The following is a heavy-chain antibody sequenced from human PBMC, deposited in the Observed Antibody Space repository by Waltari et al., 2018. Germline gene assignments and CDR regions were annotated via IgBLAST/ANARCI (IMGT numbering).Heavy chain of an antibody. CDR3: AKGYSYGYFDY. D-gene: IGHD5-18*01. CDR2: IRYDGSNK. J-gene: IGHJ4*02. V-gene: IGHV3-30*02. CDR1: GFTFSSSG. Sequence: QVQLVESGGGVVQPGGSLRLSCAASGFTFSSSGMHWVRQAPGKGLEWVAFIRYDGSNKYYADSVKGRFTISRDNSKNTLYLQMNSLRAEDTAVYYCAKGYSYGYFDYWGQGTLVTVSS.